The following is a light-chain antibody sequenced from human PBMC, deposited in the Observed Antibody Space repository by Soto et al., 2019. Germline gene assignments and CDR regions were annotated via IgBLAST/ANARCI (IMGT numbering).Light chain of an antibody. J-gene: IGKJ1*01. CDR3: RQHNSCSGT. CDR1: QSISSW. Sequence: DILISRTPSTLSASLGDRVPITCRASQSISSWLAWYQQKPGKAPKLLIYTASSLERGVPSRFGGSRSGTEFSLTIISLLQHDFATVYYRQHNSCSGTFGQGTKVDIK. CDR2: TAS. V-gene: IGKV1-5*03.